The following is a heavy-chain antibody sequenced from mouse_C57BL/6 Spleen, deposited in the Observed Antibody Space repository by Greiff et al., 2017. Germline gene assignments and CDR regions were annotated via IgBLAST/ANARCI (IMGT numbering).Heavy chain of an antibody. D-gene: IGHD1-1*01. Sequence: EVQVVESGPELVKPGASVKISCKASGYSFTGYYMNWVKQSPEKSLEWIGEINPSTGGTTYNQKFKAKATLTVDKSSSTAYMQLKSLTSEDSAVYYCATYGSSLYFDYWGQGTTLTVSS. CDR1: GYSFTGYY. V-gene: IGHV1-42*01. CDR2: INPSTGGT. J-gene: IGHJ2*01. CDR3: ATYGSSLYFDY.